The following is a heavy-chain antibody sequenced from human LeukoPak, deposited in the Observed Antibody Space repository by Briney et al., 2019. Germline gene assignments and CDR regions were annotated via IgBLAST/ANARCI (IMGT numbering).Heavy chain of an antibody. J-gene: IGHJ4*02. Sequence: GGSLRLSCAASGFTFSSYAMNWVRQAPGKGLEWVSAISGSGGSTYYADSVKGRFTISRDNNKNTLYLQMNSLRAEDTAVYDCARSMVSAFDYWGRGTLVTVSS. CDR1: GFTFSSYA. V-gene: IGHV3-23*01. CDR3: ARSMVSAFDY. D-gene: IGHD2-21*01. CDR2: ISGSGGST.